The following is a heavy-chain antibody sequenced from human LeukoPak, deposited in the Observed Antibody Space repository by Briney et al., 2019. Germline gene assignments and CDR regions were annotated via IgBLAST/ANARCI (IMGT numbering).Heavy chain of an antibody. D-gene: IGHD4-23*01. CDR1: GGSIRSYY. V-gene: IGHV4-59*01. J-gene: IGHJ4*02. CDR3: ARGRNDNGGMFFDS. Sequence: SETLSLTCTVSGGSIRSYYWSWIRQAPGKGLEWICFISHSGYTSYSPSLKSRVAISVDTSKSQFSLSLSSMTAVDTAIYYCARGRNDNGGMFFDSWAQGTLVTVSS. CDR2: ISHSGYT.